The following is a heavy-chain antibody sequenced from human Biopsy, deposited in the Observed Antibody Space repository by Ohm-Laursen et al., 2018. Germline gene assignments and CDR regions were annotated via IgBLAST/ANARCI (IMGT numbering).Heavy chain of an antibody. Sequence: SLRLSCAATGFTFSTYAMNWVRQAPGKGLEWVSSITDRSGHIYYADSVKGRFTIFRDNAKQSLYLQMNSLRDEDTAVYYCVGGGKDRPFDYWGQGILVTVSS. J-gene: IGHJ4*02. CDR1: GFTFSTYA. CDR2: ITDRSGHI. CDR3: VGGGKDRPFDY. V-gene: IGHV3-21*01. D-gene: IGHD4-23*01.